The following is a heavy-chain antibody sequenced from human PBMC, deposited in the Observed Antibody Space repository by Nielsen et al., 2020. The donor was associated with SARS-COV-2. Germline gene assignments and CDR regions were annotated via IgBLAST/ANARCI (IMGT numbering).Heavy chain of an antibody. CDR2: INHSGST. V-gene: IGHV4-34*01. J-gene: IGHJ3*02. Sequence: WIRQPPGKGLEWIGEINHSGSTNYNPSLKSRVTISVDTSKNQFSLKLSSVTAADTAVYYCAIGWYSAFDIWGQGTMVTVSS. CDR3: AIGWYSAFDI. D-gene: IGHD6-19*01.